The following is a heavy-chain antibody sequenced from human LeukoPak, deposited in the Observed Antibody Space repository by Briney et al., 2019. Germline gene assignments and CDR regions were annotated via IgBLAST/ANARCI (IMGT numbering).Heavy chain of an antibody. CDR3: TTNGVGVEGATYDN. CDR1: GFTFSNAW. D-gene: IGHD1-26*01. J-gene: IGHJ4*02. Sequence: GGSLRLSCAASGFTFSNAWMSWVRQAPGKGLEWVGRIKSKTDGGTTDYAAPVKGRFTISRDDSKNTLYLQMNSLKTEDTAVYYCTTNGVGVEGATYDNWGQGTLVSVSS. CDR2: IKSKTDGGTT. V-gene: IGHV3-15*01.